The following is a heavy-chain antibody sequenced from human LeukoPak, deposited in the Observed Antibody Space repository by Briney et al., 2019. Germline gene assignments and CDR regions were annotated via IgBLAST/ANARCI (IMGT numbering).Heavy chain of an antibody. CDR2: ISSSNNTI. J-gene: IGHJ4*02. D-gene: IGHD3-3*01. CDR3: ARLYTIFGAFDY. CDR1: GFTFSDYY. Sequence: PGGSLRLSCAASGFTFSDYYMSWIRQAPGKGLEWVSYISSSNNTIYYADSVKGRFTISRGNAKNSLYLQMNSLRAEDTAVYYCARLYTIFGAFDYWGQGTLVTVSS. V-gene: IGHV3-11*01.